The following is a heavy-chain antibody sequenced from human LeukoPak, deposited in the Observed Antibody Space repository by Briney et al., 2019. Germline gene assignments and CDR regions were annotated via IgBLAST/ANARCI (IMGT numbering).Heavy chain of an antibody. D-gene: IGHD4-17*01. CDR1: GGSISSSSYY. V-gene: IGHV4-39*01. J-gene: IGHJ4*02. CDR3: ARHVEYDDYSLLTFYYFDY. Sequence: PSETLSLTCTVSGGSISSSSYYWGWIRQPPGKGLGWIGSIYYSGSTYYNPSLKSRVTISVDTSKNQFSLKLSSVTAADTAVYYCARHVEYDDYSLLTFYYFDYWGQGTLVTVSS. CDR2: IYYSGST.